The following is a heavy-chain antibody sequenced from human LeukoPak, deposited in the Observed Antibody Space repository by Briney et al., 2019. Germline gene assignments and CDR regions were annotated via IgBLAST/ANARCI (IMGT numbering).Heavy chain of an antibody. CDR2: ISSSSSYI. CDR1: GFAFSNYN. J-gene: IGHJ4*02. Sequence: TGGSLRLSCAASGFAFSNYNMNWVRQAPGKGLEWVSSISSSSSYIYYADSVKGRFTISRDNAKNSLYLRMNSLRAEDTAVYYCAAYSSSWSQRGYWGQGTLVTVSS. CDR3: AAYSSSWSQRGY. D-gene: IGHD6-13*01. V-gene: IGHV3-21*01.